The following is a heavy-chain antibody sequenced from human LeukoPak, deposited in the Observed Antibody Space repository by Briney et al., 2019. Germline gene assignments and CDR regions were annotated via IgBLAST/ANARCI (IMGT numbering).Heavy chain of an antibody. V-gene: IGHV3-74*01. CDR2: IKSDGSST. D-gene: IGHD1-1*01. Sequence: GGSLRLSCAASGFTFSSYWMHWVRQAPGKGLVCVSRIKSDGSSTSYADSVKGRFTISRGDAKNTLYLQMNSLRAEDTAVYYCARAYNSHFDYWGQGALVTVSS. J-gene: IGHJ4*02. CDR1: GFTFSSYW. CDR3: ARAYNSHFDY.